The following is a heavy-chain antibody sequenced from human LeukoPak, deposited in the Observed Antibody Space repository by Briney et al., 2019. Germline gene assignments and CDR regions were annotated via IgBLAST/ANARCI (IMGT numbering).Heavy chain of an antibody. CDR2: IKQDGSET. Sequence: GGSLRLSCEASGFTFSAYAMTWVRQAPGKGLEWVANIKQDGSETYYVDSVKGRFTISRDNAKNSLSLQMNSLRAEDTAVYYCARQRGSGCLDYWGQGTLVTVSS. D-gene: IGHD6-19*01. CDR3: ARQRGSGCLDY. V-gene: IGHV3-7*01. J-gene: IGHJ4*02. CDR1: GFTFSAYA.